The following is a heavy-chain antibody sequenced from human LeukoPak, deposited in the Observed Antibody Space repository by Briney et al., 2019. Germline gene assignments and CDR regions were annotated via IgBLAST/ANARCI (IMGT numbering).Heavy chain of an antibody. V-gene: IGHV3-74*03. J-gene: IGHJ4*02. CDR1: GFIFSNYW. Sequence: QPGGSLRLSCAASGFIFSNYWMHWVRQAPGKGLVWVSRVNNDGSSTTYADSVKGRFIISRDNAKNTLYLQMNSLRAEDTAVYYCAKGGLRVTDYWGQGTLVTVSS. D-gene: IGHD5/OR15-5a*01. CDR3: AKGGLRVTDY. CDR2: VNNDGSST.